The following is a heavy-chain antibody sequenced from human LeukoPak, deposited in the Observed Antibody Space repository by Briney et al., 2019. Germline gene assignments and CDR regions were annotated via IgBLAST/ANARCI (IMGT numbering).Heavy chain of an antibody. CDR2: LISDGSSA. D-gene: IGHD2-8*02. CDR3: VRDSRYCPDV. J-gene: IGHJ6*02. CDR1: GFTFSSYW. Sequence: GALRLSCAASGFTFSSYWMHWVRQAPGKGLVWVSRLISDGSSASYADSVKGRFTISRDNTKNILYLQMNSLRAEDTAVYYCVRDSRYCPDVWGQGTAVTVSS. V-gene: IGHV3-74*01.